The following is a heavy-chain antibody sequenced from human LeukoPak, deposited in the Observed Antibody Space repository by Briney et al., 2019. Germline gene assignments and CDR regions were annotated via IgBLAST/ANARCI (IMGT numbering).Heavy chain of an antibody. Sequence: ASVKVSCKASGYTFTSYGISWVLQAPGQGLEWMGWISAYNGNTNYAQKLQGRVTMTTDTSTSTAYMELRSLRSDDTAVYYCARDPSYYDILTGYSRPNPFDYWGQGTLATVSS. D-gene: IGHD3-9*01. CDR2: ISAYNGNT. CDR1: GYTFTSYG. V-gene: IGHV1-18*01. CDR3: ARDPSYYDILTGYSRPNPFDY. J-gene: IGHJ4*02.